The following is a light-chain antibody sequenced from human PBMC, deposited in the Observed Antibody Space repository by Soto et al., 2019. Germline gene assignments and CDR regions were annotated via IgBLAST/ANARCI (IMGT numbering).Light chain of an antibody. CDR1: QGINSF. CDR2: AAS. CDR3: QKYHSAPRT. Sequence: DIQMTQSPSSLSASVGDRVTITCRASQGINSFLAWYQQKPGKVPKLLIYAASTLQSGVPSRFRGSGSGTDFTLTISSLQPADVATYYCQKYHSAPRTFGQGTKVEIK. V-gene: IGKV1-27*01. J-gene: IGKJ1*01.